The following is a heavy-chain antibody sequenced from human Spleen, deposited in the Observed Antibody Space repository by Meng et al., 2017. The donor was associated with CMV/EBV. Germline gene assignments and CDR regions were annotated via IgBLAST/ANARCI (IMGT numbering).Heavy chain of an antibody. CDR3: AGVIRCSGTRCYGAWEYFQH. D-gene: IGHD2-2*01. J-gene: IGHJ1*01. CDR2: INTDGSIT. Sequence: FSRYWMHWVRQAPGKGMVWVSRINTDGSITSHADSVKGRFTISRDNAKNTLYLQMNSLRDEDTAVYYCAGVIRCSGTRCYGAWEYFQHWGQGTLVTVSS. CDR1: FSRYW. V-gene: IGHV3-74*01.